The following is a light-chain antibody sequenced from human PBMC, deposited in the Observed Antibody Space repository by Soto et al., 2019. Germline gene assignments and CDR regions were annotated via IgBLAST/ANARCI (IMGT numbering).Light chain of an antibody. V-gene: IGKV4-1*01. J-gene: IGKJ1*01. CDR1: QSVFFSSNKKNY. Sequence: IVMPQSPESLALSLGERATINCRSSQSVFFSSNKKNYLAWYQQKSGQPPKLLIYWASTRKSGVPDRFSGSGSGTDFTLTISSLQPEDVAVYYCQQYFSSWTFGQGTKVEIK. CDR2: WAS. CDR3: QQYFSSWT.